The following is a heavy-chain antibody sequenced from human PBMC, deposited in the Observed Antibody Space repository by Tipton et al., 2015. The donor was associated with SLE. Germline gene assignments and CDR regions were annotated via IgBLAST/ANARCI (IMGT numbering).Heavy chain of an antibody. Sequence: TLSLTCAVSGGSISSSDWWNWVRQPPGKGLEWIGQLHHSGSTNYNPSLKSRVTISVDKSRNQFSLKLNSVTAADTAVYFCARDPGARFLEWSHVFDMWGPGTMVTVSS. J-gene: IGHJ3*02. CDR2: LHHSGST. D-gene: IGHD3-3*01. CDR3: ARDPGARFLEWSHVFDM. CDR1: GGSISSSDW. V-gene: IGHV4-4*01.